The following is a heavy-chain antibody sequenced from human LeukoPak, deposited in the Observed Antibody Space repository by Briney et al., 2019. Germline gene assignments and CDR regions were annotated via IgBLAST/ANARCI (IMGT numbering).Heavy chain of an antibody. D-gene: IGHD2-2*01. J-gene: IGHJ6*02. CDR3: AKDSAVVPAAPYGMDV. V-gene: IGHV3-23*01. CDR1: GFTFDDYG. Sequence: GGSLRLSCAASGFTFDDYGMSWVRQAPGKGLEWVSTISGSGGGTYYADSVKGRFTISRDNPKNTLYLQMNSLRAEDTAVYYCAKDSAVVPAAPYGMDVWGQGTTVTVSS. CDR2: ISGSGGGT.